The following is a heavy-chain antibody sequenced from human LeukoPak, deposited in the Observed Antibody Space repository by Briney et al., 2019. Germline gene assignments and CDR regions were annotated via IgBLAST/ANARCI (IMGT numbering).Heavy chain of an antibody. Sequence: PSETLSLTCTVSGGSISFYYWSWIRQPPGKGLEWIGYIYGSGTTNYNPSVKSRVTISVDTSKTQFSLKLSSVTAADTAVYYCATWGTSGYYALDVWGQGTTVIVS. J-gene: IGHJ6*02. CDR3: ATWGTSGYYALDV. V-gene: IGHV4-59*01. CDR2: IYGSGTT. CDR1: GGSISFYY. D-gene: IGHD3-16*01.